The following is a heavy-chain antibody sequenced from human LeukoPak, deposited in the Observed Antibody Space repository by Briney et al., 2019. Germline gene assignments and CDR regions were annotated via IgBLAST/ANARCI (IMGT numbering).Heavy chain of an antibody. CDR3: AREGYNYGDFDY. V-gene: IGHV3-7*03. Sequence: PGGSLRRSCAASGFTFSSNWMSWVRQAPGKGLEWVANIKQDGTEKYYEDSVKGRFTISRDNAKNSLYLQMNSLRAEDTAVYYCAREGYNYGDFDYWGQGTLVTVSS. J-gene: IGHJ4*02. CDR2: IKQDGTEK. D-gene: IGHD5-18*01. CDR1: GFTFSSNW.